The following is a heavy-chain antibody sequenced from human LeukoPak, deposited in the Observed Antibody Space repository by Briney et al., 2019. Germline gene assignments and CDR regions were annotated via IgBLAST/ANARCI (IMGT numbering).Heavy chain of an antibody. V-gene: IGHV3-7*01. CDR3: AREGLKSKTVEPNYFDY. CDR1: GFTFTSYW. D-gene: IGHD2-21*02. Sequence: GGSLRLSCAASGFTFTSYWMTWVRQAPGKGLEWVANIKEDGSDKYYVDSVKGRFTISRDNAKNSLYLQMNSLRAEDTAVYYCAREGLKSKTVEPNYFDYXGXXXLVTVSS. CDR2: IKEDGSDK. J-gene: IGHJ4*01.